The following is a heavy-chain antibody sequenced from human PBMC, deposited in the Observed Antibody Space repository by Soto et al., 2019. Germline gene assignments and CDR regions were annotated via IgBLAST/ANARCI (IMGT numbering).Heavy chain of an antibody. V-gene: IGHV2-5*01. Sequence: QITLKESGPTLVKPTQTLTLTCTVSGFSVSARGVGVGWIRQPPGKALEWLGIIYWNDDKRYSPSLKSRLTITKDTSNNQVVLKLPNMDPVDTATSYCAHSPWGAATDYWGQGTLVTVSS. J-gene: IGHJ4*02. CDR3: AHSPWGAATDY. D-gene: IGHD3-16*01. CDR1: GFSVSARGVG. CDR2: IYWNDDK.